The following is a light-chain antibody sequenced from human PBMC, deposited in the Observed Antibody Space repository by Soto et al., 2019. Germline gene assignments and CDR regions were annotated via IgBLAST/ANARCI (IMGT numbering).Light chain of an antibody. Sequence: EIVMTQSPATLSVSPGERATLSCRASQSVSSNLAWYQQKPGQAPRLLIYGASTRATGIPARFSGSGSGTEFTLTIRSLQSEDFAVYYCQQRSNWPITFGQGTRLEI. CDR2: GAS. CDR1: QSVSSN. V-gene: IGKV3-15*01. CDR3: QQRSNWPIT. J-gene: IGKJ5*01.